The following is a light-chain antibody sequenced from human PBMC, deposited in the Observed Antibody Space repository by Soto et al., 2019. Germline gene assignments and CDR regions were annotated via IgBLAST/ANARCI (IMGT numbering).Light chain of an antibody. CDR1: QSISSY. V-gene: IGKV1-39*01. CDR2: AAS. CDR3: QQSYSTPYT. J-gene: IGKJ2*01. Sequence: DLPMTQSPSSLSASVGDRVTITCRASQSISSYLNWYQQKPGKAPKRLIYAASSLQSGVPSRFSGSGSGTDFTLTISSLQPEDFATYYCQQSYSTPYTFGQGTKLEIK.